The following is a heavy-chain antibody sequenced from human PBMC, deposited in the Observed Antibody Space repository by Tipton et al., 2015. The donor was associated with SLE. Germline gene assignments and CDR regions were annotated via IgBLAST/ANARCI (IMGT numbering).Heavy chain of an antibody. CDR3: ARDRFPYDYVWGSYRPDAFDI. Sequence: QSGAEVKKPGASVKVSCKASGYTFTGYYMHWVRQAPGQGLEWMGRIIPILGIANYAQKFQGRVTITADKSTSTAYMELSSLRSEDTAVYYCARDRFPYDYVWGSYRPDAFDIWGQGTMVTVSS. D-gene: IGHD3-16*02. CDR1: GYTFTGYY. V-gene: IGHV1-69*04. CDR2: IIPILGIA. J-gene: IGHJ3*02.